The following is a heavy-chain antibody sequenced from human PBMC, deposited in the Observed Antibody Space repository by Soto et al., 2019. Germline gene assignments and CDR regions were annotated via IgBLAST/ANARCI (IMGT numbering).Heavy chain of an antibody. D-gene: IGHD6-25*01. J-gene: IGHJ5*02. CDR1: GGSIISSNW. CDR3: ARVAAAGTRVLS. V-gene: IGHV4-4*02. Sequence: PSETLCLTCAVSGGSIISSNWWGWVRQPPGKGLEWIGEIYHSGSTNYNPSLKSRVTISVDKSKNQFSLKLSSVTAADTAVYYCARVAAAGTRVLSWGQGPLVTVSS. CDR2: IYHSGST.